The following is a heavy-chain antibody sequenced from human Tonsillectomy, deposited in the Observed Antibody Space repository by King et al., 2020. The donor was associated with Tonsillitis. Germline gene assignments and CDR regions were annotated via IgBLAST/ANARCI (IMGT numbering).Heavy chain of an antibody. CDR2: INAAIGDT. J-gene: IGHJ4*02. V-gene: IGHV1-3*01. CDR3: ARAPLVVPADMDY. CDR1: GYTFSDYS. D-gene: IGHD2-2*01. Sequence: QLVQSGAEVKKPGASVKVSCKATGYTFSDYSMHWGRQAPGQGLEWMGWINAAIGDTKYSQKFQGRVTITKDTSASTASLELTSLISEDTAVYYCARAPLVVPADMDYWGQGTLLTVSS.